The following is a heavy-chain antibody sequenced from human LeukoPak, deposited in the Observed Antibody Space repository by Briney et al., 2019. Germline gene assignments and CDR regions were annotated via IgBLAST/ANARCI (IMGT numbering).Heavy chain of an antibody. V-gene: IGHV3-23*01. D-gene: IGHD2-21*02. CDR3: AKDQIGYCGGDCYSVYFQH. J-gene: IGHJ1*01. CDR1: GLSVSSNY. Sequence: PGGSLRLSCAASGLSVSSNYMSWVRQAPGKGLEWVSAISGSGGSTYYADSVKGRFTISRDNSKNTLYLQMNSLRAEDTAVYYCAKDQIGYCGGDCYSVYFQHWGQGTLVTVSS. CDR2: ISGSGGST.